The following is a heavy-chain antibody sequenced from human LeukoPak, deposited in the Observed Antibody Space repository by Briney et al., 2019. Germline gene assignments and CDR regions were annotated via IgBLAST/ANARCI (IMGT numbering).Heavy chain of an antibody. Sequence: ASVKVSCKASGYTFTSYYMHWVRQAPGKGLEWMGGFDPEDGETIYAQKFQGRVTMTEDTSTDTAYMELSSLRSEDTAVYYCATLGLPWLDYWGQGTLVTVSS. CDR2: FDPEDGET. J-gene: IGHJ4*02. D-gene: IGHD3-16*01. CDR3: ATLGLPWLDY. V-gene: IGHV1-24*01. CDR1: GYTFTSYY.